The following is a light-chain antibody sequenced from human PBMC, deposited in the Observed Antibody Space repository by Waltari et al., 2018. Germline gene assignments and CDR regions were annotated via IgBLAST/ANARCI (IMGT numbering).Light chain of an antibody. V-gene: IGKV4-1*01. J-gene: IGKJ2*01. CDR1: QGVLYNSNNKNF. CDR2: WAS. CDR3: QQYYSTPYT. Sequence: DIVMTPSPDSLAVSLGERATINCKSNQGVLYNSNNKNFLAWYQHKAGQPPKLLIYWASTRESGVPDRFSGSGSGTDFTLTISTLQAEDVAVYYCQQYYSTPYTFGQGTKLEIK.